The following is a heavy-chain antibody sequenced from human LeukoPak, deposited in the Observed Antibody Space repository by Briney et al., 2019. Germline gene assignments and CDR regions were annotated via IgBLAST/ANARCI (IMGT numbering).Heavy chain of an antibody. V-gene: IGHV4-59*01. J-gene: IGHJ4*02. Sequence: SETLSLTCTVSGGSISSYYWSWIRQPPGKGLEWIGYIYYSGSTNYNPSLKSRVTISVDTSKNQFSLKLSSVTAADTAVYYCARDLITGDIDYFDYWGQGTLVTVSS. CDR3: ARDLITGDIDYFDY. CDR1: GGSISSYY. CDR2: IYYSGST. D-gene: IGHD7-27*01.